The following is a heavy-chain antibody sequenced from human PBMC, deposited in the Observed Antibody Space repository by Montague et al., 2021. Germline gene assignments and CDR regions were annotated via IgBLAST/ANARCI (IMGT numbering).Heavy chain of an antibody. V-gene: IGHV4-59*13. CDR1: GGSISSFY. D-gene: IGHD5-18*01. CDR2: IYYSGSAGGTT. Sequence: SETLSLTCTVSGGSISSFYWSWIRQPPEKGLELIAYIYYSGSAGGTTNYNPSLKSRVTISVASSKNRLSLQLTSVTTADTAVYYCARGRGNSYVSFDSWGQGTLISVSS. J-gene: IGHJ4*02. CDR3: ARGRGNSYVSFDS.